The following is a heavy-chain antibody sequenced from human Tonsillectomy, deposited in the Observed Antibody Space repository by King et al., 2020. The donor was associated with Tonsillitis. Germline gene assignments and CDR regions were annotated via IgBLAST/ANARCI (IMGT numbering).Heavy chain of an antibody. Sequence: QLQESGPGLVKPSETLSLTCTVSGGSISSYYWNWIRQPPGKELEWIGYIYYSGSTNYNPSLKGRVTISVDTSQNQFSLKLTSVTAADTAVYYCARGGRDSGSPGRVDYWGQGTLVTVSS. V-gene: IGHV4-59*01. D-gene: IGHD1-26*01. CDR3: ARGGRDSGSPGRVDY. J-gene: IGHJ4*02. CDR1: GGSISSYY. CDR2: IYYSGST.